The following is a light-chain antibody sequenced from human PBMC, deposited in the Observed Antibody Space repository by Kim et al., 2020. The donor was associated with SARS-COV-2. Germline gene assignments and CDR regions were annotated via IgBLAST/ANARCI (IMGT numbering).Light chain of an antibody. V-gene: IGLV3-19*01. J-gene: IGLJ2*01. CDR3: TSRDSSGNHLV. Sequence: ALGQTVRITCQGDSLRRYSPTWYQQKPGQAPVLVIYSKDNRPSGIPDRFSASMSGITGSLTITGAQAEDEADYYCTSRDSSGNHLVFGGGTQLTVL. CDR1: SLRRYS. CDR2: SKD.